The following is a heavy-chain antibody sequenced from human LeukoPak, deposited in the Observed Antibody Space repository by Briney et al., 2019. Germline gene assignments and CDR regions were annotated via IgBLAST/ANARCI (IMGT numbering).Heavy chain of an antibody. CDR3: AKDSRAPATAIN. CDR1: GFTFSSYG. V-gene: IGHV3-23*01. J-gene: IGHJ4*02. Sequence: PGGSLRLSCAASGFTFSSYGMSWVRQAPGEGLEWVSGISGGGSTYYADSVKGRFTISRDNSKNTLYLQMNSLRAEDTAVYYCAKDSRAPATAINWGQGTLVTVSS. D-gene: IGHD2-2*01. CDR2: ISGGGST.